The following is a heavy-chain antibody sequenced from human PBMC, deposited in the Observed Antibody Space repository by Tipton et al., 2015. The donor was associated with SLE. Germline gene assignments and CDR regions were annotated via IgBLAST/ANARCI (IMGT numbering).Heavy chain of an antibody. Sequence: SLRLSCAASGFTFSSYGMHWVRQAPGKGLEWVAVIWYDGSNKYYADSVKGRFTISRDNSKNTLYLQMNSLRAEDTAVYYCASDGSGGGDFDYWGQGTLVTVSS. V-gene: IGHV3-33*01. CDR3: ASDGSGGGDFDY. CDR1: GFTFSSYG. J-gene: IGHJ4*02. CDR2: IWYDGSNK. D-gene: IGHD3-10*01.